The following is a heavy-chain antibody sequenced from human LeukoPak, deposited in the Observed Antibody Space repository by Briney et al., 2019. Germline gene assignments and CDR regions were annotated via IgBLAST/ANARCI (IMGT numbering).Heavy chain of an antibody. Sequence: AGGSLRLSCATSGFTFSNYGMHWVRQAPGKGLEWVGFIRSKAYSGTTEYAAPVKGRFTISRDDSKSIAYLQMNSLETEDTAVYYCSRVRYGSGTYHSDYWGQGTLVTVSS. V-gene: IGHV3-49*04. J-gene: IGHJ4*02. D-gene: IGHD3-10*01. CDR1: GFTFSNYG. CDR3: SRVRYGSGTYHSDY. CDR2: IRSKAYSGTT.